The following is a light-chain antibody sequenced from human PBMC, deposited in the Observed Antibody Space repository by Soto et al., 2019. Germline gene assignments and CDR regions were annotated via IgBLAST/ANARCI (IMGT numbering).Light chain of an antibody. CDR2: ATS. Sequence: EIVLTQSPDTLSLSPGESATLFCGASQTVSSSYLAWYQQKPGQAPRLLMSATSKRATGIPDRFSGSGSGTEFTLTISSLEPEDFAVYYCQQRSNWPLTFGQGTKVDIK. J-gene: IGKJ1*01. CDR1: QTVSSSY. CDR3: QQRSNWPLT. V-gene: IGKV3D-20*02.